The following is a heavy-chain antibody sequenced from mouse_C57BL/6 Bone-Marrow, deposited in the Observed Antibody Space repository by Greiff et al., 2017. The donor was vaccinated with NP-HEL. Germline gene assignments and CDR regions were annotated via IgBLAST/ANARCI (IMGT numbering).Heavy chain of an antibody. J-gene: IGHJ2*01. CDR3: TTFFDY. Sequence: VQLKESGAELVRPGASVKLSCTASGFNIKDDYMHWVKQRPEQGLEWIGWIDPENGDTEYASKFQGRATITADTSSNTAYLQLSSLTSEDTAVYYCTTFFDYWGQGTTLTVSS. CDR2: IDPENGDT. V-gene: IGHV14-4*01. CDR1: GFNIKDDY.